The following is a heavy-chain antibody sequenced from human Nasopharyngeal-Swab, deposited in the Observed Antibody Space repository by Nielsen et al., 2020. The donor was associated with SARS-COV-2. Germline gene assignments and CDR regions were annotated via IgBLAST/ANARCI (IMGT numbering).Heavy chain of an antibody. CDR1: GFTFSNYA. CDR3: AKEDWSGRSCKSDAFDM. Sequence: GESLKISCAASGFTFSNYAMNWVRQAPGKGLEWVSGMSAGVGRALYADSVKGRFTISKDISKKMLYLEMNSLRAEDTAVYYCAKEDWSGRSCKSDAFDMWGQGTKVTVSS. V-gene: IGHV3-23*01. CDR2: MSAGVGRA. D-gene: IGHD3-3*01. J-gene: IGHJ3*02.